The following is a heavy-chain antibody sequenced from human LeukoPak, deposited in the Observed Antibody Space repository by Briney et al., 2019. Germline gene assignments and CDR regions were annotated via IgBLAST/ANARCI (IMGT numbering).Heavy chain of an antibody. Sequence: SETLSLTCTVSGGSISSSSYYWGWIRQPPGTGLEWIGSIYYSGTTYYNPSLKTRVTISVDTSKNQFSLRLSSLTAADTAVYYCARQGGPGIDGMDVWGQGTTVTVSS. J-gene: IGHJ6*02. V-gene: IGHV4-39*01. CDR1: GGSISSSSYY. CDR2: IYYSGTT. CDR3: ARQGGPGIDGMDV. D-gene: IGHD2-15*01.